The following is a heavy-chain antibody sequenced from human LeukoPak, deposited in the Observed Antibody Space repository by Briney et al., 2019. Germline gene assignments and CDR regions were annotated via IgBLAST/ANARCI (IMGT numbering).Heavy chain of an antibody. CDR2: IWFDGIRK. J-gene: IGHJ3*02. CDR3: ARDLEDSSPFGAFDM. Sequence: GGSLRPSCVASGFTFSNYGMHWVRQVPGKGLEWVAAIWFDGIRKYYADSVKGRLTISRDNSKNTLYLQMNTLRGEDTAVYYCARDLEDSSPFGAFDMWGQGTMVTVSS. CDR1: GFTFSNYG. D-gene: IGHD3-22*01. V-gene: IGHV3-33*01.